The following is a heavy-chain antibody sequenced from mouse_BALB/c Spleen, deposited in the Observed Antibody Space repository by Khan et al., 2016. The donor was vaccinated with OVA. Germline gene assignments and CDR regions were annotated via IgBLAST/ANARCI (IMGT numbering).Heavy chain of an antibody. D-gene: IGHD2-3*01. CDR3: ARGDGYYEDAMDY. CDR2: IWAGGST. V-gene: IGHV2-9*02. J-gene: IGHJ4*01. CDR1: GFSLTSYG. Sequence: QVQLKEPGPGLVAPSQSLSITCTVSGFSLTSYGIHRVRQHPGKGLEWLGVIWAGGSTNYNSALTSRLSLSYDKSKSQVLLKMNSLQTDDTAMYYCARGDGYYEDAMDYWGQGTSVTVSS.